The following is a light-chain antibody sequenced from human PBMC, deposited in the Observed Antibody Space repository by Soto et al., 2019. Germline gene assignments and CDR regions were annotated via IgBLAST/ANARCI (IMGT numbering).Light chain of an antibody. CDR3: QQYNDWWT. Sequence: EIVLTQSPATLSVSPGERATLSCRANETVRRNLAWYQQKPGQAPRLLIHGASTRATGTPARFSGSGSETEFTLTINSLQSEDFAVYYCQQYNDWWTFGQGTKVDIK. CDR1: ETVRRN. V-gene: IGKV3-15*01. J-gene: IGKJ1*01. CDR2: GAS.